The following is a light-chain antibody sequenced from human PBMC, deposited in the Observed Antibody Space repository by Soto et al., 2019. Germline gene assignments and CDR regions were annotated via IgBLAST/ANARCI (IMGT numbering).Light chain of an antibody. J-gene: IGLJ2*01. CDR3: SSYTSTSTRI. CDR1: SSDVGGYNF. Sequence: QSALTQPASVSGSPGQSITISCTGTSSDVGGYNFVSWYQQLPGKAPKLMIYDVTYRPSGVSNRFSGSKSGNTASLTISGLQAEDVADYYCSSYTSTSTRIFGGGTKVTVL. V-gene: IGLV2-14*01. CDR2: DVT.